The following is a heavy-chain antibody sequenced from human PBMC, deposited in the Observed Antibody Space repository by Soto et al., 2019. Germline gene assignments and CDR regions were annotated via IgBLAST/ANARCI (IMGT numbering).Heavy chain of an antibody. Sequence: ASVKVSCKASGYTFTSYAIHRVRQAPGQTLEWMGWINAGNGNTKYSEKFQGRVTITRDTSASTAYMELSSLISEDTAVYYCAKDFDYYYYAMDVWGQGTTVTAP. CDR2: INAGNGNT. J-gene: IGHJ6*02. V-gene: IGHV1-3*01. D-gene: IGHD3-3*01. CDR3: AKDFDYYYYAMDV. CDR1: GYTFTSYA.